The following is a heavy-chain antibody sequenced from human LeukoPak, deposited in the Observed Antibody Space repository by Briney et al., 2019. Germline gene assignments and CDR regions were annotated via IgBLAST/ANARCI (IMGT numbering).Heavy chain of an antibody. D-gene: IGHD3-10*01. CDR3: ARDDRWFGELSNYCMDV. J-gene: IGHJ6*02. CDR1: GFTFSSYA. CDR2: ISYDGSNK. Sequence: GGSLTLSCAASGFTFSSYAMQWLRQAPGKGLGGLAVISYDGSNKYYAVSVRGRFTISRDNSKNTLYLQMNSLRAEDTAVYYSARDDRWFGELSNYCMDVWGQGTTVTVSS. V-gene: IGHV3-30-3*01.